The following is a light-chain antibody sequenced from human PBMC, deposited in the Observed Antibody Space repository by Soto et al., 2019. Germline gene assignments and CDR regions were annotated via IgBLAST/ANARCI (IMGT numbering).Light chain of an antibody. Sequence: VRTQPPSASGTPGQGVTISCSGSTSNIGSNYVYWYQQLPGTALKLLIYRNNQRPSGVPDRFSGSKSGTSASLAISGLRSDDEADYFCATWDDSLNGFYVFGTGTKVTAL. CDR1: TSNIGSNY. J-gene: IGLJ1*01. CDR3: ATWDDSLNGFYV. V-gene: IGLV1-47*01. CDR2: RNN.